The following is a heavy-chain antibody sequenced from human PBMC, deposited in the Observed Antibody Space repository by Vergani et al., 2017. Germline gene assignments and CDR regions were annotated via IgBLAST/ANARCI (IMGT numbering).Heavy chain of an antibody. V-gene: IGHV3-23*01. CDR3: VRGGRGDHGDFWSRLGP. J-gene: IGHJ5*02. Sequence: EVQLLESGGGLVQPGGSLRLSCAASGFTFSSYTMSWVRLAPGKGLEWVSLISDNGGITKYADSVKGRFTSSRDNTVDMLSLQMNSLRPDDTAVYYCVRGGRGDHGDFWSRLGPWGQGTRVIVSS. D-gene: IGHD3-3*01. CDR2: ISDNGGIT. CDR1: GFTFSSYT.